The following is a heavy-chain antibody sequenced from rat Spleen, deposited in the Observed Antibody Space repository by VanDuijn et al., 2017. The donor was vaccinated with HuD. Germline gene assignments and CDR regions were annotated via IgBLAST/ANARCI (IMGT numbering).Heavy chain of an antibody. V-gene: IGHV5-7*01. CDR2: ISYDGSTT. CDR1: GFTFSDYY. D-gene: IGHD1-1*01. Sequence: EVQLVESGGGLVQPGRSLKLSCATSGFTFSDYYMAWVRQAPTKGLDWVATISYDGSTTYYRDSVKGRFTISRDNAKSTLYLEMDSLRSEDTASYYCTRLVGLDFFDYWGQGVMVTVSS. J-gene: IGHJ2*01. CDR3: TRLVGLDFFDY.